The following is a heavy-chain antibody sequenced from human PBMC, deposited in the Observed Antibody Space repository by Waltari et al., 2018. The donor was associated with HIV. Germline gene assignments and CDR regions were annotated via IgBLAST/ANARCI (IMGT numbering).Heavy chain of an antibody. CDR2: IYPGDSDT. D-gene: IGHD6-13*01. CDR3: AGHGREQHLEGYYYARDV. V-gene: IGHV5-51*01. Sequence: AEVKKPGESLKIPCKGSGYSFTNYWSGWVRQMPGKGLEWMGIIYPGDSDTRYSPSFPGQVTISVDKSISTAYLQWSSLKASDTAMYYCAGHGREQHLEGYYYARDVWGQGTTVTVSS. J-gene: IGHJ6*02. CDR1: GYSFTNYW.